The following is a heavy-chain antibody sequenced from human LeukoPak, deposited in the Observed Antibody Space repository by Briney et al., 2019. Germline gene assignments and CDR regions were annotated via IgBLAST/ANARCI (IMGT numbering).Heavy chain of an antibody. CDR2: IKQDGSEK. J-gene: IGHJ4*02. Sequence: GGSLRLPCAASGFTFSSYWMSWVRQAPGKGLEWVANIKQDGSEKYYVDSVKGRFTISRDNAKNSLYLQMSSLRAEDTAVYYCARDLPNYYDSSGYYQTFDYWGQGTLVTVSS. CDR3: ARDLPNYYDSSGYYQTFDY. D-gene: IGHD3-22*01. V-gene: IGHV3-7*01. CDR1: GFTFSSYW.